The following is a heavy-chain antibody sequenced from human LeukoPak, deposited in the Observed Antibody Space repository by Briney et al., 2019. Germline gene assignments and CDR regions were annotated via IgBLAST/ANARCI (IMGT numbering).Heavy chain of an antibody. CDR2: IYPGDSDT. J-gene: IGHJ5*02. Sequence: GESLKISCKGSGYSFTSYWIGWVRQVPGKGLEWMGIIYPGDSDTRYSPSFQGQVTISADKSISTAYLQWSSLKASDTAMYYCARSGSGYCSGGSCYPFDPWGQGTLVTVSS. D-gene: IGHD2-15*01. V-gene: IGHV5-51*01. CDR3: ARSGSGYCSGGSCYPFDP. CDR1: GYSFTSYW.